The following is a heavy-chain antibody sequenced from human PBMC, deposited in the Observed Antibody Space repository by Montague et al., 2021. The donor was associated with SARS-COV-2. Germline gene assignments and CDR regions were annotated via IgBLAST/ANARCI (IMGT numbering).Heavy chain of an antibody. CDR1: GGAISSSSYY. J-gene: IGHJ6*02. CDR2: IYYSGST. V-gene: IGHV4-39*07. CDR3: ARDTRITMLVVVNRYGMDV. D-gene: IGHD3-22*01. Sequence: SETQSLTCTVSGGAISSSSYYWGWIRQPPGKGLERIGSIYYSGSTHYNPSLKSRVTISVDTSKNQFSLKLSSVTAADTAVYYCARDTRITMLVVVNRYGMDVWGQGTTVTVSS.